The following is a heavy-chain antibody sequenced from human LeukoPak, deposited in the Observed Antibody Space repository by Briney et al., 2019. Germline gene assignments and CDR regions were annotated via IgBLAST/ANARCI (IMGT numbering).Heavy chain of an antibody. CDR3: ARGNSYYDSSDYFPWESFQH. D-gene: IGHD3-22*01. CDR1: GGSFSGYY. Sequence: SETLSLTCAVYGGSFSGYYWSWIRQPPGKGLEWIGEINHSGSTNYNPSLKSRVTISVDTSKNQFSLNLSSVTAADTAVYYCARGNSYYDSSDYFPWESFQHWGQGTLVTVSS. CDR2: INHSGST. J-gene: IGHJ1*01. V-gene: IGHV4-34*01.